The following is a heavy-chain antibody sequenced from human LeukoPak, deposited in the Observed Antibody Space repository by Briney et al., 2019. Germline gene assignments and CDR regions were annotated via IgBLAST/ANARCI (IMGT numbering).Heavy chain of an antibody. CDR2: INHSGST. J-gene: IGHJ4*02. V-gene: IGHV4-34*01. Sequence: SETLSLTCAVYGGSFSGYYWSWIRHPPGKGVEWLGEINHSGSTNYNRSLKSRVNISVDTSKNQFSLKLSTATAADPAVYYCARSRSSVTTFPYDYWGQGTLVTVSS. CDR3: ARSRSSVTTFPYDY. CDR1: GGSFSGYY. D-gene: IGHD4-17*01.